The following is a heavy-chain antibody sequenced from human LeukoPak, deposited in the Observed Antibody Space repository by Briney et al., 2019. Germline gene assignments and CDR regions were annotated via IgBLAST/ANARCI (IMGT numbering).Heavy chain of an antibody. CDR2: IIPILDLT. CDR1: GGNLSSYP. J-gene: IGHJ4*02. D-gene: IGHD3-22*01. Sequence: ASVKVSCKASGGNLSSYPVSWVRQAPGQGLELMGRIIPILDLTNYAQRFQGRVTITADTSTSTVYMGLNSLRSENTAVYYCASRYYDSSRYYQYYFDYWGQGTLVTVSS. V-gene: IGHV1-69*02. CDR3: ASRYYDSSRYYQYYFDY.